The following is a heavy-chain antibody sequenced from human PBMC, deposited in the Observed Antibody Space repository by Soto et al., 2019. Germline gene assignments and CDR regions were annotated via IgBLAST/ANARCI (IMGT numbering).Heavy chain of an antibody. J-gene: IGHJ6*02. CDR3: AKDLFGYSGYDWDYYYYGMDV. V-gene: IGHV1-18*01. CDR1: GYTFTSYG. D-gene: IGHD5-12*01. CDR2: ISSYNGNT. Sequence: SAKLSCKESGYTFTSYGIIWVRQAPGQGLEWMGWISSYNGNTNYAQKLQGRVTMTTDTSTSTAYMELRSLRSDDTAVYYCAKDLFGYSGYDWDYYYYGMDVWGQGTTVTVSS.